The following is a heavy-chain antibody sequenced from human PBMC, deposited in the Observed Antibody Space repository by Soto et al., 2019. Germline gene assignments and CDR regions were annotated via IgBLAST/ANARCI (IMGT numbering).Heavy chain of an antibody. J-gene: IGHJ4*02. V-gene: IGHV3-48*03. CDR1: GFTFNDFE. CDR2: IDGSGTTK. CDR3: ARGFVRFNY. Sequence: EVQLLESGGGLVQPGGSLRLSCGVSGFTFNDFEMNWVRQAPGKGLEWLAYIDGSGTTKKYADSVRGRFTISRDNPNNSLFLQMSSLSAEDTVIYYCARGFVRFNYWGQGTLVSVSS.